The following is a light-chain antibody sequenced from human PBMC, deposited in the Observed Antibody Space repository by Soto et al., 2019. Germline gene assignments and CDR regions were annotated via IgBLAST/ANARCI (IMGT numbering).Light chain of an antibody. Sequence: DVQMTQSPSSLSASVGDRVTITCRASQNIASFLNWYQQRPGTAPKLLIFAASNLETGVPSRFSGRGSATDFTLTISSLQPEDFATYFCQQTFSSPYTFAQGTKLEI. CDR2: AAS. CDR3: QQTFSSPYT. CDR1: QNIASF. J-gene: IGKJ2*01. V-gene: IGKV1-39*01.